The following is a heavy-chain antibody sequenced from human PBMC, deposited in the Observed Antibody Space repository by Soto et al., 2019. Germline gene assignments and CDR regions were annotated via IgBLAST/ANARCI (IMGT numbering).Heavy chain of an antibody. CDR1: GFSLSTSGVG. CDR2: LYWDDDK. CDR3: VSGCLPNWFDP. D-gene: IGHD3-10*01. J-gene: IGHJ5*02. V-gene: IGHV2-5*04. Sequence: QITLKESGPTLVKPTQTLTLTCTFSGFSLSTSGVGVGWIRQPPGKALEWLALLYWDDDKRYSPSLKSRLTIPKDTHKNQAVLTLSHMDPEDTGTYYCVSGCLPNWFDPWGQGILVIVSS.